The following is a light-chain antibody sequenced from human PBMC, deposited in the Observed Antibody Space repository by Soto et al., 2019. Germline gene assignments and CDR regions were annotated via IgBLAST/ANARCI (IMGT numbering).Light chain of an antibody. CDR1: SSDVGHYDY. CDR3: SSCAGRNNLV. CDR2: DVT. J-gene: IGLJ2*01. Sequence: QSALTQPASVSGSPGQSITISCTGSSSDVGHYDYVSWFQQHPGRAPTLLIYDVTYRPSGVSNRFSGAKSGSTASLTISGLRTEDEANYYCSSCAGRNNLVFGGGTKLTVL. V-gene: IGLV2-14*03.